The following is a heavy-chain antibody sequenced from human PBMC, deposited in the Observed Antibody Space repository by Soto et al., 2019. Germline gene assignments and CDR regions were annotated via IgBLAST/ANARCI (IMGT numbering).Heavy chain of an antibody. J-gene: IGHJ4*02. CDR3: ASPVECSTAICIR. Sequence: EVQLVESGGGLVQPGGSLRLSCAASGFTFRRYSMNWVRQAPGKGLEWVSYISSSSNSIYYADSVKGRFTISRDNAKNSLHLQMNGLRAEDTAVYYWASPVECSTAICIRWGQGTLVTVSS. CDR2: ISSSSNSI. D-gene: IGHD2-2*01. V-gene: IGHV3-48*01. CDR1: GFTFRRYS.